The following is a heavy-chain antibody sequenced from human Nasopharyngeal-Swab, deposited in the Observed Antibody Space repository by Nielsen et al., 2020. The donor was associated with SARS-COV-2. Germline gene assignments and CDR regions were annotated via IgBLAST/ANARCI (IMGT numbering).Heavy chain of an antibody. CDR2: MYTSGST. J-gene: IGHJ6*02. V-gene: IGHV4-61*09. CDR1: GVSISSGSYY. Sequence: LRLSCSVSGVSISSGSYYWSWIRQPAGKGLEWIGHMYTSGSTNYNPSPKSRVAITMDTSKNQFSLRLSSVTAADTAVYYCAREDRWTLTSFYYALDVWGQGSTVTVSS. CDR3: AREDRWTLTSFYYALDV. D-gene: IGHD3-9*01.